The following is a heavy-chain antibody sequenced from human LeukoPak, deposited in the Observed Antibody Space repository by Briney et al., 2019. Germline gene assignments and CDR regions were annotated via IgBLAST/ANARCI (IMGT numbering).Heavy chain of an antibody. CDR1: GFTFSTFG. CDR2: ISHDGTGK. CDR3: ARLTGYTYGMDV. V-gene: IGHV3-30*03. Sequence: GGSLRLSCAASGFTFSTFGMHWVRQAPGKGLEWVAVISHDGTGKFHADSVKGRFTISRDNSKNTLYLQMNSLRAEDTAVYYCARLTGYTYGMDVWGQGTTVTVSS. D-gene: IGHD5-24*01. J-gene: IGHJ6*02.